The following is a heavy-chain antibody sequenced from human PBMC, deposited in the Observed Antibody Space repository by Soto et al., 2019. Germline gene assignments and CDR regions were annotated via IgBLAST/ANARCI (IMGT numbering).Heavy chain of an antibody. D-gene: IGHD3-22*01. CDR2: INPRSGKT. Sequence: VQLVQSGAEVKRPGASVKISCKASGDTLSTYYMHWARQAPGQGREWMGIINPRSGKTNYPQKFQGRVTMTRDTSTTTGYMELSTMRSEDTAMYYCARGVGYSDSSGYPFDYWGQGTLVTVSS. J-gene: IGHJ4*02. V-gene: IGHV1-46*03. CDR1: GDTLSTYY. CDR3: ARGVGYSDSSGYPFDY.